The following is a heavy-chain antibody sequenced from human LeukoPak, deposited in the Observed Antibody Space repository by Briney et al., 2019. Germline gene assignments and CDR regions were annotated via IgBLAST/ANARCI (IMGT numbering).Heavy chain of an antibody. CDR2: ITSYNGNT. Sequence: ASVKVSCKASGYTFTSYGISWARQAPGQGLEWMGWITSYNGNTHYAQKLQGRVTLTTDTSTNTAYMELSSLRSEDTAVYYCAGDRAMSSGWSDNYYGMDVWGQGTTVTVSS. V-gene: IGHV1-18*01. CDR3: AGDRAMSSGWSDNYYGMDV. CDR1: GYTFTSYG. D-gene: IGHD6-19*01. J-gene: IGHJ6*02.